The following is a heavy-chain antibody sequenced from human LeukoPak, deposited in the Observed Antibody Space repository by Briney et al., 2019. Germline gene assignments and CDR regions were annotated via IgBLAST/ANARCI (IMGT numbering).Heavy chain of an antibody. D-gene: IGHD3-16*01. CDR2: IYTSGST. CDR3: ARGGGSDWYFDL. J-gene: IGHJ2*01. Sequence: QPSQTLSLTCTVSGGSISSGSYYWSWIRQPAGKGLEWIGRIYTSGSTNYNPSLKSRVTISVDTPKNQFSLKLSSVTAADTAVYYCARGGGSDWYFDLWGRGTLVTVSS. CDR1: GGSISSGSYY. V-gene: IGHV4-61*02.